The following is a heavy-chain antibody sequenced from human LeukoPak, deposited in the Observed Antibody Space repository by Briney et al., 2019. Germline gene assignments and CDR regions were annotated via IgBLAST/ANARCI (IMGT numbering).Heavy chain of an antibody. D-gene: IGHD6-19*01. CDR2: IFWDDDK. CDR3: AHSRFEQWLVADY. Sequence: TLSLTCTVSGGSISSYYWSWIRQPPGKALEWLALIFWDDDKRYSPSLKSRLTITKVTSKNQVVLTMTNMDPVDTGTYFCAHSRFEQWLVADYWGQGTLVTVSP. V-gene: IGHV2-5*08. CDR1: GGSISSYYW. J-gene: IGHJ4*02.